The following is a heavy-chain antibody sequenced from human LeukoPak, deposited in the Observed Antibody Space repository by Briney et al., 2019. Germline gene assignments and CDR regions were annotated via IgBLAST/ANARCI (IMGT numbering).Heavy chain of an antibody. J-gene: IGHJ3*02. CDR2: ISSSSSYI. CDR3: ARDRSYYDILTGYRDVAFDI. D-gene: IGHD3-9*01. V-gene: IGHV3-21*01. Sequence: GGSLRLSSAASGFTFSSYSMNWVRQAPGKGLEWVSSISSSSSYIYYADSVKGRFTISRDNAKNSLYLQMNSLRAEDTAVYYCARDRSYYDILTGYRDVAFDIWGQGTMVTVSS. CDR1: GFTFSSYS.